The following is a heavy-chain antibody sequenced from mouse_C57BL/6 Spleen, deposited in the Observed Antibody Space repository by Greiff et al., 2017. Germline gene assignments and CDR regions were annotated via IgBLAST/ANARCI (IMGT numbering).Heavy chain of an antibody. CDR3: AREGYYYAMDY. J-gene: IGHJ4*01. CDR2: IVPNSGGT. V-gene: IGHV1-72*01. CDR1: GYPFPSYW. Sequence: QVQLQQPGAELVKPGASVKLSCKASGYPFPSYWLPWVKQRPGRGLEWIGRIVPNSGGTKYNEKFKSTATLTVDKPSSTAYMQLSSLTSEDAAVDYCAREGYYYAMDYWGQGTSVTVSS.